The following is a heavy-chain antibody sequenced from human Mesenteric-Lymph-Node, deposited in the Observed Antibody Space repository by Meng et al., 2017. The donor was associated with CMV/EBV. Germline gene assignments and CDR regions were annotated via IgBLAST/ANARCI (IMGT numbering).Heavy chain of an antibody. CDR2: INPSGGST. CDR3: ARAAKSYSSSWAHFDY. Sequence: GYTFTSYYMHWVRQAPGQGLEWMGIINPSGGSTSYAQKFQGRVTMTRDTSTSTVYMELSSLRSEDTAVYYCARAAKSYSSSWAHFDYWGQGTLVTAPQ. J-gene: IGHJ4*02. CDR1: GYTFTSYY. D-gene: IGHD6-13*01. V-gene: IGHV1-46*01.